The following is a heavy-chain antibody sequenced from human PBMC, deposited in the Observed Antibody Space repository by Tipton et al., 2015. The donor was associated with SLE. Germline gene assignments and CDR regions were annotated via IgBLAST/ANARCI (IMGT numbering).Heavy chain of an antibody. V-gene: IGHV4-38-2*02. CDR2: IYHNGDT. CDR1: GSSISSGYY. D-gene: IGHD2-15*01. Sequence: GLVKPSETLSLTCPVSGSSISSGYYWGWIRQPPGKGLEWIGTIYHNGDTYYKSSLKSRVTISVDTSKNQLSLKLTSVTAADTAVYYCARGSVVADDFWGQGTLVTVSS. CDR3: ARGSVVADDF. J-gene: IGHJ4*02.